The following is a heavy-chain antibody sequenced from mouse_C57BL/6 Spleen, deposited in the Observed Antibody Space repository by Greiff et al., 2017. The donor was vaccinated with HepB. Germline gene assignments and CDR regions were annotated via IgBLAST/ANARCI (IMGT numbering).Heavy chain of an antibody. J-gene: IGHJ2*01. V-gene: IGHV5-6*01. Sequence: EVKLVESGGDLVKPGGSLKLSCAASGFTFSSYGMSWVRQTPDKRLEWVATISSGGSYTYYPDSVTGRFTISRDNAKNTLYLQMSSLKSEDTAMYYCARLDSSGYSLDYWGQGTTLTVSS. D-gene: IGHD3-2*02. CDR3: ARLDSSGYSLDY. CDR2: ISSGGSYT. CDR1: GFTFSSYG.